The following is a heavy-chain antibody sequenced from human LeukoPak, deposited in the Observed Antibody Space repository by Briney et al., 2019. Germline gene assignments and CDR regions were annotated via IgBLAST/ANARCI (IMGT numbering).Heavy chain of an antibody. J-gene: IGHJ4*02. CDR1: GGTFSSYA. V-gene: IGHV1-69*04. CDR2: IIPILGIA. Sequence: SVKVSCKASGGTFSSYAISWVRQAPGQGLEWMGRIIPILGIANYAQKFQGRVTITADKSTSTAYMELSSLKASDTAMYYCARRRGYSYGYGGFDNWGQGTLVTVSS. CDR3: ARRRGYSYGYGGFDN. D-gene: IGHD5-18*01.